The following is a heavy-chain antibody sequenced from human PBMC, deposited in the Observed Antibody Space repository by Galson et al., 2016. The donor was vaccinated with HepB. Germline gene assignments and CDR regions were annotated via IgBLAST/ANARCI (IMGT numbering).Heavy chain of an antibody. CDR1: GYTFSRYY. CDR3: SRGTMGGYDFDY. J-gene: IGHJ4*02. CDR2: TNPSDGST. Sequence: SVMVSCKATGYTFSRYYIHWVRQAPGRGLEWMAITNPSDGSTRYTQKFQGRVIMTRDTSTSTVYMQLSSLKSEDTAVYYCSRGTMGGYDFDYWGQGTLVTVSS. V-gene: IGHV1-46*01. D-gene: IGHD5-12*01.